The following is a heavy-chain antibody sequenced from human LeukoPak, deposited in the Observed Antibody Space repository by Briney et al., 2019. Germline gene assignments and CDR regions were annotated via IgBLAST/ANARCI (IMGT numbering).Heavy chain of an antibody. CDR3: ASGVETMIVVDFDY. V-gene: IGHV3-74*01. CDR1: VYTLSIYW. J-gene: IGHJ4*02. D-gene: IGHD3-22*01. CDR2: FKSDGSST. Sequence: GGSLRLSCAPSVYTLSIYWMHWVPQAPGKGRVWVSRFKSDGSSTNYADSVKGRFTISRDNAKNTLYLQMNSLRAEDTALYYCASGVETMIVVDFDYWGQGTLVTVSS.